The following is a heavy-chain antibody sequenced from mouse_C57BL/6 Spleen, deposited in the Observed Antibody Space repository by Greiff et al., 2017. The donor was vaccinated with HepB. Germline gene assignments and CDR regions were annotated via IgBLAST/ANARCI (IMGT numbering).Heavy chain of an antibody. D-gene: IGHD1-1*01. Sequence: EVQLQQSGAELVRPGASVKLSCTASGFNIKDDYMHWVKQRPEQGLEWIGWIDPENGDTEYASKFQGKATITADTSSNTAYLQLSSLTSEDTAVYYCTTGGGTTVALDYWGQGTTLTVSS. CDR1: GFNIKDDY. J-gene: IGHJ2*01. CDR2: IDPENGDT. CDR3: TTGGGTTVALDY. V-gene: IGHV14-4*01.